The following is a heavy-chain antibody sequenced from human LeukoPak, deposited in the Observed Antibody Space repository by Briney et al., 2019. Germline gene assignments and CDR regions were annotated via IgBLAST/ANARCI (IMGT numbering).Heavy chain of an antibody. D-gene: IGHD6-6*01. Sequence: PGGSLRLSCTASGFTFGDHAMSWVRQAPGKGLEWVAFIRSKNYRGTAEYAASVRGRFTISRDNSKNTLYLQMNSLRAEDTAVYYCAREGDSSSSGCDYWGQGTLVTVSS. CDR3: AREGDSSSSGCDY. CDR2: IRSKNYRGTA. CDR1: GFTFGDHA. J-gene: IGHJ4*02. V-gene: IGHV3-49*04.